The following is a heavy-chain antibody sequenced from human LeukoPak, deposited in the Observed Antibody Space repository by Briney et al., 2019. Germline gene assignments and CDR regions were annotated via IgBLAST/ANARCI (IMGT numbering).Heavy chain of an antibody. CDR1: RFTFSSYG. CDR3: ARLEPSLRGSTFDY. V-gene: IGHV3-30*19. CDR2: IQYDGSNE. J-gene: IGHJ4*02. D-gene: IGHD5/OR15-5a*01. Sequence: GGSLRLSCAASRFTFSSYGMHWVRQAPGKGLEWVAYIQYDGSNEQYADSVKGRFSISRDSSKNILYLQMSSLRSEDTAVYYCARLEPSLRGSTFDYWGQGTLVTVSS.